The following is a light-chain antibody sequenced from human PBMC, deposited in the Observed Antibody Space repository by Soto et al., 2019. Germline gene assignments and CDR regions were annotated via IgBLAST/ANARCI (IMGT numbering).Light chain of an antibody. Sequence: DIQLTQSPSFLSASVGDRVTVSCRASQDISTSLAWFQQKAGKVPQLLVYPASTLQDGVPSRFSGSGSGTYVTLTINNLQAEDFATYYCQHLRTYPFSFGQGTKLVIK. CDR2: PAS. CDR1: QDISTS. J-gene: IGKJ2*03. V-gene: IGKV1-9*01. CDR3: QHLRTYPFS.